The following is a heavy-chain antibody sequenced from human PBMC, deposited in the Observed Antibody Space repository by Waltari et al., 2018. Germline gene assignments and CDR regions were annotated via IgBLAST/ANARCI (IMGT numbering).Heavy chain of an antibody. CDR1: GYTFTSSY. CDR3: ARPEDVGVATISGAFDI. V-gene: IGHV1-46*01. Sequence: QVQRVQSGAEVKKPGASVKVSCKASGYTFTSSYMHWVRQAPGQGLEWMGIINPSGGSTSYAQKFQGRVTMTRDTSTSTVYMELSSLRSEDTAVYYCARPEDVGVATISGAFDIWGQGTMVTVSS. J-gene: IGHJ3*02. CDR2: INPSGGST. D-gene: IGHD5-12*01.